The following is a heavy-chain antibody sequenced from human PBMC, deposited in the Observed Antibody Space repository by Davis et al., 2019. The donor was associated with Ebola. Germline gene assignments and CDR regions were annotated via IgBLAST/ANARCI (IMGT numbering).Heavy chain of an antibody. Sequence: GESLKISCAASGFIFSTYAMHWVRQAPGKGLEWVALISYDGNKKYYAESVKGRFTISRDNSKNTLYLQMSSLRVEDTAVYYSARVNWNYDLYYYGMDVWGQGTTVTVSS. CDR1: GFIFSTYA. V-gene: IGHV3-30-3*01. D-gene: IGHD1-7*01. J-gene: IGHJ6*02. CDR3: ARVNWNYDLYYYGMDV. CDR2: ISYDGNKK.